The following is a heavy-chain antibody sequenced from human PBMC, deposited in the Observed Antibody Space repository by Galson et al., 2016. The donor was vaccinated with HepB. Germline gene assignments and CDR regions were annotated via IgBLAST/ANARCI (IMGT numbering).Heavy chain of an antibody. V-gene: IGHV5-10-1*01. D-gene: IGHD3-10*01. CDR1: GYSFTNYW. Sequence: QSGAEVKKSGESLRTSCKGSGYSFTNYWITWVRQMPGKGLEWKGRINPSDSYSTYGPSFQGHVTISVDRSSSNAYLQWSSLKASDSAMYYCATYYYDSGSYYNPDYWGQGTLVTVSS. CDR2: INPSDSYS. CDR3: ATYYYDSGSYYNPDY. J-gene: IGHJ4*02.